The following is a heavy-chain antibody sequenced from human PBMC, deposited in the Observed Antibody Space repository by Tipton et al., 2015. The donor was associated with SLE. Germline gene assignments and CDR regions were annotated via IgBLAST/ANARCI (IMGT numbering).Heavy chain of an antibody. CDR2: IYYSGST. CDR3: ARERTYYYGSGPPVHYYYMDV. Sequence: TLSLPCTVSGGSISSRSYYWGWIRQPPGKGLEWVWSIYYSGSTNYNPSLKSRVTISVDTSKNQFSLKVSSVTAAGTAVYYCARERTYYYGSGPPVHYYYMDVWGKGTTVTVSS. V-gene: IGHV4-39*07. J-gene: IGHJ6*03. D-gene: IGHD3-10*01. CDR1: GGSISSRSYY.